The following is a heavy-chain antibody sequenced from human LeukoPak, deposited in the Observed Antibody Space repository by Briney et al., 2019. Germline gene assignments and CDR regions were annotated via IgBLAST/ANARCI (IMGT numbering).Heavy chain of an antibody. Sequence: PGRSLRLSCAASGFTFRSFALHWVRQSPGKGLEWVAVISFDGHNTFYAGSVKGRFTISRDNSRNTLYLQMNSLRAEDTAVYFCARSKGFGDLLHHYYYCALDVWGQGTTVTVSS. V-gene: IGHV3-30*04. D-gene: IGHD3-10*01. J-gene: IGHJ6*02. CDR2: ISFDGHNT. CDR3: ARSKGFGDLLHHYYYCALDV. CDR1: GFTFRSFA.